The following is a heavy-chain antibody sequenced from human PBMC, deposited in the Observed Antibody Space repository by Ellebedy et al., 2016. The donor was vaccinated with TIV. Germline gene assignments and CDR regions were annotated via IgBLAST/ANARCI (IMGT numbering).Heavy chain of an antibody. V-gene: IGHV3-23*01. Sequence: PGGSLRLSCAASRLTFSSHAMPWVRQAPGKGLACVSSISGSGGNTYYADSVKGRFTISRDNSKDTLYLQVNSLRAEDTAVYYCARDPVGVGPAFDIWGQGTMVTVSS. D-gene: IGHD4-23*01. CDR2: ISGSGGNT. J-gene: IGHJ3*02. CDR1: RLTFSSHA. CDR3: ARDPVGVGPAFDI.